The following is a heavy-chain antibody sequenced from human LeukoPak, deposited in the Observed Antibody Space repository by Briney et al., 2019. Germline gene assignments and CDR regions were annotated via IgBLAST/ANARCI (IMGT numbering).Heavy chain of an antibody. CDR2: IYYSGST. CDR3: ARSGPDSSSFGSSTSFDP. Sequence: SETLSLTCTVSGGSISSHYWSWIRKPPGKGLEWNGYIYYSGSTNYNPSFKSRVAISVDTSKNQFSLKLSSVTAADTAVYYCARSGPDSSSFGSSTSFDPWGQGTLVTVSS. CDR1: GGSISSHY. D-gene: IGHD6-6*01. J-gene: IGHJ5*02. V-gene: IGHV4-59*11.